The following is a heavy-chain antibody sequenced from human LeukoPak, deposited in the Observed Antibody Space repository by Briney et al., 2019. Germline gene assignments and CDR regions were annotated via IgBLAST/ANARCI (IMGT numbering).Heavy chain of an antibody. CDR1: GGSISSGGYS. CDR2: IYHSGST. CDR3: ARASQLLFNY. J-gene: IGHJ4*02. V-gene: IGHV4-30-2*01. Sequence: PSQTLSLTCAVSGGSISSGGYSWSWIRQPPGKGLEWIGYIYHSGSTYYNPSLKSRVTISVDRSKNQFSLKLSSVTAADTAVYYCARASQLLFNYWGQGTLVTVSS. D-gene: IGHD2-2*01.